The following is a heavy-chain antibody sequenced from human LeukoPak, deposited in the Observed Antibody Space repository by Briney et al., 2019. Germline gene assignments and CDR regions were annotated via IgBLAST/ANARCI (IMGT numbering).Heavy chain of an antibody. J-gene: IGHJ5*02. CDR1: GFTFSRHG. CDR2: ISNDGSRK. CDR3: IRDFRSADL. Sequence: GGSLRLSCAPSGFTFSRHGMHWVRQAPGKGLEWVAIISNDGSRKYYAHSVEGRFTISRDNAKNTVYLEMNSLSVEGTATYYCIRDFRSADLWGQGTLVTVTS. V-gene: IGHV3-30*03.